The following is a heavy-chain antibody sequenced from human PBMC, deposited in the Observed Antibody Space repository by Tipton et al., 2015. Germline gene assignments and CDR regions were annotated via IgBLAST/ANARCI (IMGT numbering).Heavy chain of an antibody. D-gene: IGHD1-7*01. J-gene: IGHJ6*02. V-gene: IGHV1-69*15. Sequence: QSGPEVKKPGSSVKVSCNISGGIFSSYGIAWVRQAPGQGLEWMGTIIPMLYNPNYAQKFQGRVSLSADESTRTITMELSSLRSEDTAVYYCARDLKNWNYELGGMDVWGQGTTVIVSS. CDR2: IIPMLYNP. CDR3: ARDLKNWNYELGGMDV. CDR1: GGIFSSYG.